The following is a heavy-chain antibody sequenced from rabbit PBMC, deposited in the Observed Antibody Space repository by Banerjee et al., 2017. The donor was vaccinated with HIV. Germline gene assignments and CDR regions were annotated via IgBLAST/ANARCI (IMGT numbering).Heavy chain of an antibody. Sequence: QEQLEESGGDLVKPGGTLTLTCTASGFSFSSNYYMCWVRQAPGKGLEWIGCIYTGDGNTYYASWAKGRFTISRTSSTTVTLQMTSLTAADTATYFCARRSSASVIGWNFNLWGQGTLVTV. CDR3: ARRSSASVIGWNFNL. J-gene: IGHJ4*01. CDR1: GFSFSSNYY. CDR2: IYTGDGNT. D-gene: IGHD1-1*01. V-gene: IGHV1S45*01.